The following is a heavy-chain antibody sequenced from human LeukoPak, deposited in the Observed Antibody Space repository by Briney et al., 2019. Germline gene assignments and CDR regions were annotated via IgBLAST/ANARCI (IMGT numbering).Heavy chain of an antibody. CDR3: ARGLVYLTGHFDC. CDR2: IYSGDST. Sequence: GGSLRLSCAASGLTVSSNHVSWVRQAPGKGLEWVSAIYSGDSTYYADSVKGRFTISKDDSKSALYLQMNSLRAEDTAVYYCARGLVYLTGHFDCWGQGTLVIVSS. V-gene: IGHV3-53*01. J-gene: IGHJ4*02. D-gene: IGHD1-1*01. CDR1: GLTVSSNH.